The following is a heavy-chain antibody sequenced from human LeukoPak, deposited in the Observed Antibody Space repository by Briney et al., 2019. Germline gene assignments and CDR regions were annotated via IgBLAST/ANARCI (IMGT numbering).Heavy chain of an antibody. Sequence: SETLSLTCAVSGGSISSGGYSWSWNRQPRGKGLEWIGYIYHSGSTYHNPSLKSRVTISVDRSKNQFSLKLSSVTAADTAVYYCARGPVSPKDYYYYYGMDVWGQGTTVTVSS. CDR1: GGSISSGGYS. CDR2: IYHSGST. CDR3: ARGPVSPKDYYYYYGMDV. J-gene: IGHJ6*02. D-gene: IGHD2-8*01. V-gene: IGHV4-30-2*01.